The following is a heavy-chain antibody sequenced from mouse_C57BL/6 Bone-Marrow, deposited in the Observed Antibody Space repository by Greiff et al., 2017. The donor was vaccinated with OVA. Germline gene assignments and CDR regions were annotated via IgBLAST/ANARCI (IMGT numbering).Heavy chain of an antibody. J-gene: IGHJ1*03. V-gene: IGHV1-69*01. Sequence: QVQLKQPGAELVMPGASVKLSCKASGYTFTSYWMHWVKQRPGQGLEWIGEIDPSDSYTNYNQKFKGKSTLTVDKSSSTAYMQLISLTSEDSAVYYCARETYGSTYWYFDVWGTGTTVTVSS. CDR2: IDPSDSYT. CDR3: ARETYGSTYWYFDV. CDR1: GYTFTSYW. D-gene: IGHD1-1*01.